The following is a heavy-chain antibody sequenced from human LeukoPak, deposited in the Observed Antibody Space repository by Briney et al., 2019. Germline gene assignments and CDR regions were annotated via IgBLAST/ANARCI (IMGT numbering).Heavy chain of an antibody. V-gene: IGHV1-18*01. Sequence: ASVKVSCKASGYTFTSYGISWVRQAPGQGLEWMGWISAYNGNTNYVQKLQGRVTMTTDTSTSTAYMELRSLRSDDAAVYYCARAPTSYTSGSFSKYYFDYWGQGTLVTVSS. CDR3: ARAPTSYTSGSFSKYYFDY. D-gene: IGHD3-10*01. CDR2: ISAYNGNT. CDR1: GYTFTSYG. J-gene: IGHJ4*02.